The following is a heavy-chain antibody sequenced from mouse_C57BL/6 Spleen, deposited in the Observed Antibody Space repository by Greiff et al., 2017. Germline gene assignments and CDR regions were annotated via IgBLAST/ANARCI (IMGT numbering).Heavy chain of an antibody. CDR1: GYSFTSYY. J-gene: IGHJ1*03. V-gene: IGHV1-66*01. CDR2: IYPGSGNT. D-gene: IGHD2-3*01. CDR3: ARSGRWLLYFDV. Sequence: QVQLKESGPELVKPGASVKISCKASGYSFTSYYIHWVKQRPGQGLEWIGWIYPGSGNTKYNEKFKGKATLTADTSSSTAYMQLSSLTSEDSAVYYCARSGRWLLYFDVWGTGTTVTVSS.